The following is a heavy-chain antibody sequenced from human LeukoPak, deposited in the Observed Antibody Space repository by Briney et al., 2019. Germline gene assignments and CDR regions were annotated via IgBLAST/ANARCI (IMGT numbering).Heavy chain of an antibody. V-gene: IGHV1-69*04. CDR3: ARERGYSNYVIDY. Sequence: GSSVKVSCKASGGTFSSYTISWVRQAPGQGLEWMGRIIPILGIANYAQKFQGRVTITADKSTSTAYMELSSLRSEDTAVYYCARERGYSNYVIDYWGQGTLVTASS. D-gene: IGHD4-11*01. CDR2: IIPILGIA. J-gene: IGHJ4*02. CDR1: GGTFSSYT.